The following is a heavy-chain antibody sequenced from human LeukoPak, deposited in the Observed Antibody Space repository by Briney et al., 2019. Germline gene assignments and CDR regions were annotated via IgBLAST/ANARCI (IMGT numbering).Heavy chain of an antibody. CDR2: INAGNGNT. J-gene: IGHJ6*02. CDR1: GYTFTSYA. D-gene: IGHD3-3*01. Sequence: ASVTVSCTASGYTFTSYAMHWVRQAPGQRLEWMGWINAGNGNTKYSQKFQGRVTITRDTSASTAYMELSSLRSEDTAVYYCARDMIKYDFWSGYYVDYYYYGMDVWGQGTTVTVSS. CDR3: ARDMIKYDFWSGYYVDYYYYGMDV. V-gene: IGHV1-3*01.